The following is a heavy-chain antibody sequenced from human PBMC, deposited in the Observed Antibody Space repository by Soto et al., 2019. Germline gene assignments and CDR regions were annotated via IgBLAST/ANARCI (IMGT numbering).Heavy chain of an antibody. D-gene: IGHD2-15*01. CDR2: IKSKTDGGTT. V-gene: IGHV3-15*07. Sequence: PGGSLRLSCAASGFTFSNAWMNWVRQAPGKGLEWVGRIKSKTDGGTTDYAAPVKGRFTISRDDSKNTLYLQMNSLKTEDTAVYYCTTAQGFFSGCSCPGYLLAFCGQGSTVPVSS. CDR1: GFTFSNAW. CDR3: TTAQGFFSGCSCPGYLLAF. J-gene: IGHJ6*02.